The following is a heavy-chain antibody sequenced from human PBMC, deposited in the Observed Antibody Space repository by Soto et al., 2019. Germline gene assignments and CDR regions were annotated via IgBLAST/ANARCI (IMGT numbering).Heavy chain of an antibody. J-gene: IGHJ6*02. CDR2: FFSDVER. CDR1: GFSLTTGRMG. CDR3: ARVNAASSSHYYGLDA. D-gene: IGHD6-6*01. Sequence: SGPTLVNPTETLTLTCNISGFSLTTGRMGVSWVRQAPGKALEWLANFFSDVERSYSPSLQTRLTLSSESSGTQVILSMTDMGPVDAATDFCARVNAASSSHYYGLDAWGQGT. V-gene: IGHV2-26*03.